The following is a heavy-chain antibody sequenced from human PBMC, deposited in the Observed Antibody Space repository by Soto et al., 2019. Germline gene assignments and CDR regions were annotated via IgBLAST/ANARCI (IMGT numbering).Heavy chain of an antibody. CDR1: GFTLSDFD. J-gene: IGHJ5*02. D-gene: IGHD2-21*02. V-gene: IGHV3-11*06. CDR3: ARRGFVVVTVIDQ. Sequence: QVQLVESGGGLVKPGGSLRLSCAASGFTLSDFDMSWIRQAPGKGLEWVSYISSTSTYTNYADSVKGRFTISRDNVKNSVYLQMNSLRADDTAVYYCARRGFVVVTVIDQWGQGTLVTVSS. CDR2: ISSTSTYT.